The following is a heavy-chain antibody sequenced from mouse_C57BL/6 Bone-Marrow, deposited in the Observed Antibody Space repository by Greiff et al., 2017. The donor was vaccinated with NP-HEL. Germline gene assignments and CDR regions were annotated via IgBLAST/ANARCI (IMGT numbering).Heavy chain of an antibody. D-gene: IGHD2-3*01. CDR2: IYPGSGST. Sequence: VKLQQPGAELVKPGASVKMSCKASGYTFTSYWITWVKQRPGQGLEWIGDIYPGSGSTNYNEKFKSKATLTVDTSSSTAYMQLSSLTSEDSAVYYCARYDGYYYAMDYWGQGTSVTVSS. CDR1: GYTFTSYW. V-gene: IGHV1-55*01. CDR3: ARYDGYYYAMDY. J-gene: IGHJ4*01.